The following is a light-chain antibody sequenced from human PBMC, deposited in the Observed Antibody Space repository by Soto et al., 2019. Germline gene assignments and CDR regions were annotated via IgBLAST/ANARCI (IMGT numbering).Light chain of an antibody. CDR1: QSVSSN. Sequence: EIVMTQSPATLSVSPGERATLSCRASQSVSSNLAWYQQKPGQAPRLLIYGASTRATGIPARFSGSGSGTEVTHTISSLQAEDVAVYYCQQYNNWTPYTFGQGTKLEIK. CDR3: QQYNNWTPYT. J-gene: IGKJ2*01. CDR2: GAS. V-gene: IGKV3-15*01.